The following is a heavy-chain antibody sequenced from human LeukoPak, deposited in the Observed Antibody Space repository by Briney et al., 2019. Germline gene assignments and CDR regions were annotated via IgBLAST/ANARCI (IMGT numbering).Heavy chain of an antibody. D-gene: IGHD3-10*01. Sequence: PGGSLRLSCSASGFTFSSYAMHWVRQAPGKGLEYVSAISSNGGSTYYADSVKGRFTISRDNSKNTLYLQMSSLRAEDTAVYYCVKVPPYGSGSYYSDYWGQGTLVTVSS. CDR3: VKVPPYGSGSYYSDY. CDR1: GFTFSSYA. CDR2: ISSNGGST. V-gene: IGHV3-64D*06. J-gene: IGHJ4*02.